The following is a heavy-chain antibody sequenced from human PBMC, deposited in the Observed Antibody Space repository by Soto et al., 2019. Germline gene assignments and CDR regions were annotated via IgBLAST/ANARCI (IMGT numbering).Heavy chain of an antibody. CDR3: ARKSSSSSWFDP. V-gene: IGHV1-18*01. D-gene: IGHD6-6*01. CDR1: GYTFFTYG. Sequence: QVQLVQSGAEVKKPGASVKVSCKASGYTFFTYGITWVRQAPGQGLEWMGWISTYDGNTDYAQKLQGRVTMTTDTSTRTAYMELRSLRSDDTAVYYCARKSSSSSWFDPWGQGTLVTASS. CDR2: ISTYDGNT. J-gene: IGHJ5*02.